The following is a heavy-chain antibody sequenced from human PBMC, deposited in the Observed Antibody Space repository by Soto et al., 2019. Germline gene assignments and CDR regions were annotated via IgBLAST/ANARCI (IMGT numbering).Heavy chain of an antibody. V-gene: IGHV3-48*03. J-gene: IGHJ3*01. D-gene: IGHD3-16*01. Sequence: GGSLRLSCAASGFTFSTYEMNWVRQAPGKGLEWVSYISSSGSTIYYADSVKGRFTISRDNAKNSLYLQMNSVRAEDTAVYYCATRWGGGGPFDFWGQGTMVTVSS. CDR1: GFTFSTYE. CDR2: ISSSGSTI. CDR3: ATRWGGGGPFDF.